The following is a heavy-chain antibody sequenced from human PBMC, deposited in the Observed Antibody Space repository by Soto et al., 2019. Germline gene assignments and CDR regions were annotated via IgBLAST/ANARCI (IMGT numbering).Heavy chain of an antibody. D-gene: IGHD4-17*01. V-gene: IGHV2-26*01. J-gene: IGHJ5*02. Sequence: QVTLKESGPVLVKPTETLTLTYTVSGFSLSNARMGVSWIRQPPGKALEWLAHIFSNDEKSYSTSLKSRLTISKDTSKSQVVLTITNMDPVDTATYYCARIAENYGDYIWFDPWGQGTLVTVSS. CDR3: ARIAENYGDYIWFDP. CDR1: GFSLSNARMG. CDR2: IFSNDEK.